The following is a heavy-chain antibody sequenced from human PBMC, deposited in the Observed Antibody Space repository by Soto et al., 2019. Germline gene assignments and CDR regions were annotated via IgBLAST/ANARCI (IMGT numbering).Heavy chain of an antibody. V-gene: IGHV3-21*04. Sequence: PGGSLRLSCAASGFTFSSYSMNWVRQAPGKGLEWVSSISSSSSYIYYADSVKGRFTISRDNAKNSLYLQMNSLRAEDTAVYYCARVEVYYGSGSYSVSDYYYYYYMDVWGKGTTVTVSS. J-gene: IGHJ6*03. CDR3: ARVEVYYGSGSYSVSDYYYYYYMDV. D-gene: IGHD3-10*01. CDR2: ISSSSSYI. CDR1: GFTFSSYS.